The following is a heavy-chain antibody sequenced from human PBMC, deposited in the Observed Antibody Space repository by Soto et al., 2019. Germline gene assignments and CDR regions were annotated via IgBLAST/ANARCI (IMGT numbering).Heavy chain of an antibody. CDR2: IYPGDSDT. Sequence: GESLKISCKGSGYTFTSYWIGWVRQMPGKGLEWMGIIYPGDSDTRYSPSFQGQVTISADKSISTAYLQWSSLKASDTAMYYCAGGGVRGVITRTRDYYGMDVWGQGTTVTVSS. V-gene: IGHV5-51*01. CDR3: AGGGVRGVITRTRDYYGMDV. D-gene: IGHD3-10*01. CDR1: GYTFTSYW. J-gene: IGHJ6*02.